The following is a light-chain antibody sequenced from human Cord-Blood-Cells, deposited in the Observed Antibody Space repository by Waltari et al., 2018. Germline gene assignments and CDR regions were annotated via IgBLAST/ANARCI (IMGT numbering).Light chain of an antibody. V-gene: IGKV3-11*01. J-gene: IGKJ2*01. CDR2: DAS. CDR1: QSVSSY. Sequence: EIVLTQSPATLSLSPGERATLSCRASQSVSSYLAWYQQKPGQAPRLLIYDASNRATGIPARLSGSGSGTDVTLTISSLEPEDFAVYYCQRRSNWPPYTFGQGTKLEIK. CDR3: QRRSNWPPYT.